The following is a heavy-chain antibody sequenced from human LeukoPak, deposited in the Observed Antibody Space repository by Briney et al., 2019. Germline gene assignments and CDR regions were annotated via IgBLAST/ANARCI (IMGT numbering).Heavy chain of an antibody. Sequence: GGSLRLSCAASGFTFSSYDMHWVRQAPGKGLEWVAFIRYDGSNKYYADSVKGRFTISRDNSKNTLYLQMNSLRAEDTAVYYCAREMWNSGSHDAFDIWGQGTMVTVSS. V-gene: IGHV3-30*02. D-gene: IGHD1-26*01. CDR3: AREMWNSGSHDAFDI. CDR1: GFTFSSYD. CDR2: IRYDGSNK. J-gene: IGHJ3*02.